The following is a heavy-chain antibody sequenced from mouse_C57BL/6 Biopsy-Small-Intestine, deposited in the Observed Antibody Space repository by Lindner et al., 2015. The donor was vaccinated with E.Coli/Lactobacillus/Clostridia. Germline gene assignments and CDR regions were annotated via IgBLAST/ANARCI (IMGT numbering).Heavy chain of an antibody. CDR1: GYTFTDYT. J-gene: IGHJ4*01. V-gene: IGHV1-62-2*01. Sequence: VQLQESGAELVKPGASVKLSCKASGYTFTDYTIHWIKQRSGQGLEWIGWLYPGSGTIKYNEKFKDKATLTADKSSSTVYMELSRLTSEDSAVYFCVRHAGLTGRVYAMDYWGQGTSVTVSS. CDR3: VRHAGLTGRVYAMDY. D-gene: IGHD4-1*01. CDR2: LYPGSGTI.